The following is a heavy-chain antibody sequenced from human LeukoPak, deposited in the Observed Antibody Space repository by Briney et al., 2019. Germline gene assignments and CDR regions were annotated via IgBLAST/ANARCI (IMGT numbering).Heavy chain of an antibody. CDR2: IYYSGST. D-gene: IGHD6-13*01. CDR3: ARVRAAAVPYYFDY. V-gene: IGHV4-39*07. Sequence: SETLSLTCTVSGGSISTRSYYWGWIRQPPGKGLEWIASIYYSGSTYYNAPLKSRVTISLDTSKNQFSLNLRSVTAADTALYYCARVRAAAVPYYFDYWGQGTLVTVSS. J-gene: IGHJ4*02. CDR1: GGSISTRSYY.